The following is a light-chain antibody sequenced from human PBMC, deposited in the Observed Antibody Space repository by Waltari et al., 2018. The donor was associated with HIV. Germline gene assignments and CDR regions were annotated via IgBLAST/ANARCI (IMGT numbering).Light chain of an antibody. V-gene: IGLV3-19*01. CDR1: SVRSYY. CDR3: NSRDSSGHWF. CDR2: GEN. J-gene: IGLJ3*02. Sequence: SSELAQDPAVSVALGQTVRITCQGDSVRSYYASWYQPKPGQAPVLVVYGENNRPSGFPDRFSGSSSGNTASLTIAGAQAEDEADYYCNSRDSSGHWFFGGGTKVTVL.